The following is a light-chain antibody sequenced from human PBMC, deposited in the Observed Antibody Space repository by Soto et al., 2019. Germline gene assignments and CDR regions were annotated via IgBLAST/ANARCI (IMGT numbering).Light chain of an antibody. Sequence: QSALTQPASVSGSPGQSITISCTGTSSDVGGYNYVSWYQQHPGKAPKLMIYDVSNRPSGVSNRFSCSKSGNTDSLTISGLQAEDEADYYCSSYTSSSSVVFGGVTKLTVL. CDR2: DVS. V-gene: IGLV2-14*01. CDR1: SSDVGGYNY. J-gene: IGLJ2*01. CDR3: SSYTSSSSVV.